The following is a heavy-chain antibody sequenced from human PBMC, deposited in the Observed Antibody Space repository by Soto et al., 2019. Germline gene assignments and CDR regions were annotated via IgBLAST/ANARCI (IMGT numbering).Heavy chain of an antibody. V-gene: IGHV4-34*01. CDR1: GGSFSGYY. Sequence: SETLSLTCAVYGGSFSGYYWSWIRQPPGKGLEWIGEINHSGSTNYNPSLKSRVTISVDTSKNQFSLKLSSVTAADTAVYYCARVVQQLAVGIDYWGQGTLVTVSS. CDR2: INHSGST. CDR3: ARVVQQLAVGIDY. D-gene: IGHD6-13*01. J-gene: IGHJ4*02.